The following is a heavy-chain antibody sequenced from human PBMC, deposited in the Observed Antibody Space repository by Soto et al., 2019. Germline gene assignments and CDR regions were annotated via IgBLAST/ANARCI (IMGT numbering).Heavy chain of an antibody. CDR2: IIPIFGTA. CDR1: GGTFSSYA. J-gene: IGHJ6*02. D-gene: IGHD2-2*01. CDR3: AREGIVVVPAAMTEDYYYYGMDV. Sequence: SVKVSCKASGGTFSSYAISWVRQAPGQGLEWMGGIIPIFGTANYAQKFQGRVTITADESTSTAYMELSSLRSEDTAVYYCAREGIVVVPAAMTEDYYYYGMDVWGQGTTVTVSS. V-gene: IGHV1-69*13.